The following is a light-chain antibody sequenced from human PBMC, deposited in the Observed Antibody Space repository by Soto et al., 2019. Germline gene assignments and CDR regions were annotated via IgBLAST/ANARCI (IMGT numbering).Light chain of an antibody. V-gene: IGKV3-15*01. J-gene: IGKJ4*01. Sequence: EVVMTQSPATLSASPGERATLSCWASETVATNLAWYQQKPGQAPRLLISGASTRAAWISDRFRGSGSGTEFSLAVNSLEPEDVTVYYCQQRLYWPPLTFGGGTKVEI. CDR2: GAS. CDR1: ETVATN. CDR3: QQRLYWPPLT.